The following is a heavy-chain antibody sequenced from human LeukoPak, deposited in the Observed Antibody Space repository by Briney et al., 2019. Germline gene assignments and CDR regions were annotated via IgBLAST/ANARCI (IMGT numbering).Heavy chain of an antibody. CDR2: ISYDGSNK. Sequence: GGSLRLSCAASGFTFSSYGMHWVRQAPGKGLEWVAVISYDGSNKYYADSVKGRFTISRDNSKNTLYLQMNSLRAEDAAVYYCAKDLSYYDSSGPFDYWGQGTLVTVSS. J-gene: IGHJ4*02. V-gene: IGHV3-30*18. CDR1: GFTFSSYG. CDR3: AKDLSYYDSSGPFDY. D-gene: IGHD3-22*01.